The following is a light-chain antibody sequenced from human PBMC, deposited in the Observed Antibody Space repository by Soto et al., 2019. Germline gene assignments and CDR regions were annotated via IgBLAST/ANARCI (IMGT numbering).Light chain of an antibody. CDR2: GNS. V-gene: IGLV1-40*01. J-gene: IGLJ3*02. CDR1: SSNIGAGYD. CDR3: QSYDSSLSGWV. Sequence: QSVLTQPPSVSGAPGQRVTISCTGSSSNIGAGYDVHWYQQLPGTAPKLLIYGNSNRPSGVPDRFSGSKSGTPASLAITGLQAADEADYYCQSYDSSLSGWVFGGGTKLTVL.